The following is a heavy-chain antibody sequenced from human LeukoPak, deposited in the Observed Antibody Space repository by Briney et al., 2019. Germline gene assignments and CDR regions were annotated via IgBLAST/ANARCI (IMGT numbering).Heavy chain of an antibody. V-gene: IGHV3-15*01. CDR3: TSYRGRMDD. D-gene: IGHD1-1*01. CDR2: IKSKNDGGTA. CDR1: GFTFSNAW. Sequence: GGPLRLSCAASGFTFSNAWMGWVRQAPGKGLEWVGRIKSKNDGGTADYAAPVKGRFTISRDDSKNTLYLQMNSLKTEDTAIYYCTSYRGRMDDWGQGTTVTVSS. J-gene: IGHJ6*02.